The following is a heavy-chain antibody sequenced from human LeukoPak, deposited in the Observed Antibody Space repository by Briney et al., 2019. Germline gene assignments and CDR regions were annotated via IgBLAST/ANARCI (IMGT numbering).Heavy chain of an antibody. Sequence: GGSLRLSCAASGFTFSTYGMHWVRQAPGKGLEWVAVIWFDGSNKYYVDSVKGRFTISRDNSKNTLYLQMNSLRAEDTAVYFCARDRASGYCYSFDYWGQGTLVTVSS. CDR3: ARDRASGYCYSFDY. V-gene: IGHV3-33*01. CDR1: GFTFSTYG. J-gene: IGHJ4*02. D-gene: IGHD3-22*01. CDR2: IWFDGSNK.